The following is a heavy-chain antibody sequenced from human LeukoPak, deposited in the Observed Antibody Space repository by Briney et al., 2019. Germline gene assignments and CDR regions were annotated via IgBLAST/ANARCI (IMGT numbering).Heavy chain of an antibody. Sequence: SETLSLTCTVTGGSISSGSYYWSWIRQPAGKGLEWIGRIYTSGSTNYNPSLKSRVTISVDTSKNQFSLKLSSVTAADTAVYYCARAIVAAPLGYYYYMDVWGKGTTVTVSS. V-gene: IGHV4-61*02. CDR1: GGSISSGSYY. D-gene: IGHD2-21*01. CDR2: IYTSGST. CDR3: ARAIVAAPLGYYYYMDV. J-gene: IGHJ6*03.